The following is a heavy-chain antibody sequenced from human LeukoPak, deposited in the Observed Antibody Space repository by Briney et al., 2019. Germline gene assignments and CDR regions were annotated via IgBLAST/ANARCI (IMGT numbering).Heavy chain of an antibody. D-gene: IGHD4-17*01. CDR1: GFTFSDYS. CDR3: ARGGDGDYVFDY. Sequence: GGSLRLSCAASGFTFSDYSMSWIRQAPGKGLEWVSYISSSSSYTDYADSVKGRFTISRDNAKNSLHLEMNSLRAEDTAVYYCARGGDGDYVFDYWGQGILVTVSS. V-gene: IGHV3-11*06. CDR2: ISSSSSYT. J-gene: IGHJ4*02.